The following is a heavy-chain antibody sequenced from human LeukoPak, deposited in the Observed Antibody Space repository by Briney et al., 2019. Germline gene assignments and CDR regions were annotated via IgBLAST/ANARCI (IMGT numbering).Heavy chain of an antibody. Sequence: SETLSLTCTISGASISTYYYWSWIRQPPGKGLEWIGYIYYSGGTNYNPSLKSRVTISVDTSKNQFSLKLSSVTAADTAVYYCATLTYYYDSSAIDHWGQGTLVTVSS. D-gene: IGHD3-22*01. V-gene: IGHV4-59*01. CDR3: ATLTYYYDSSAIDH. CDR1: GASISTYY. J-gene: IGHJ4*02. CDR2: IYYSGGT.